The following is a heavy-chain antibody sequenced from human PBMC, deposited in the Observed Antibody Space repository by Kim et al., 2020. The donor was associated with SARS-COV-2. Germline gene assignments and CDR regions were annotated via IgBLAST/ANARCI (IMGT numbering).Heavy chain of an antibody. V-gene: IGHV4-31*03. CDR2: IYYSGST. CDR3: ARDGYYDSSGLGPLD. CDR1: GGSISSGGYY. D-gene: IGHD3-22*01. J-gene: IGHJ4*02. Sequence: SETLSLTCIVSGGSISSGGYYWSWIRQHPGKGLEWIGYIYYSGSTYYNPSLKSRVTISVDTSKNQFSLKLSSVTAADTAVYYCARDGYYDSSGLGPLDWGQGTLVTVSS.